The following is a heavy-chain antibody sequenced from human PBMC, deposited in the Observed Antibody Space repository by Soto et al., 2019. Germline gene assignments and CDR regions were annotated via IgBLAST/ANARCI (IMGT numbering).Heavy chain of an antibody. CDR2: IYHSGST. J-gene: IGHJ6*02. Sequence: SETLSLTCAVSGGSISSGGYSWSWIRQPPGKCLEWIGYIYHSGSTYYNPSLKSRVTISVDRSKNQFSLKLSSVTAADTAVYYCARATPLGSTSKYCYYGMDVWGQGTTVTVSS. CDR1: GGSISSGGYS. D-gene: IGHD2-2*01. V-gene: IGHV4-30-2*01. CDR3: ARATPLGSTSKYCYYGMDV.